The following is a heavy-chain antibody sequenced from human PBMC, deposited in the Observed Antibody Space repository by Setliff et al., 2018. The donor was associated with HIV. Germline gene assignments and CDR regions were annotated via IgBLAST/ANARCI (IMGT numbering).Heavy chain of an antibody. Sequence: PSETLSLTCTVSGGSISSYYWSWIRQPPGKGLEWIGHIYTSGNPNHNPSLKIRVTISVDTSENQFSLKLSSMTAADTAVYYCARGNSRRLRVHYYYYYMDVWGKGTTVTVSS. CDR1: GGSISSYY. J-gene: IGHJ6*03. CDR2: IYTSGNP. CDR3: ARGNSRRLRVHYYYYYMDV. D-gene: IGHD4-17*01. V-gene: IGHV4-4*08.